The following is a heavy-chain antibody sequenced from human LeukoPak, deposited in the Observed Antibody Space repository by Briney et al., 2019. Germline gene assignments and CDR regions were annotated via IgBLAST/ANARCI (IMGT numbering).Heavy chain of an antibody. D-gene: IGHD3-10*01. CDR3: ARDRREVLLWFGETDYFDY. Sequence: PSETLSLTCTVSGGSISGYYWSWIRQPPGKGLEWIGEINHSGSINYNPSLKIRVTISVDTSKNQFSLKLSSVTAADTAVYYCARDRREVLLWFGETDYFDYWGQGTLVTVAS. J-gene: IGHJ4*02. CDR2: INHSGSI. V-gene: IGHV4-34*01. CDR1: GGSISGYY.